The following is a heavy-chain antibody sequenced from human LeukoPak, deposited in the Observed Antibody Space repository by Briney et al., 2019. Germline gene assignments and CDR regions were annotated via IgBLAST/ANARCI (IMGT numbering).Heavy chain of an antibody. D-gene: IGHD3-9*01. Sequence: GGSLRLSCAASGFTFSSYAMSWVRQAPGKGLEWVSAISGSGGSTYYADSVRGRFTISRDNSKNTLYLQMNSLRAEDTAVYYCAKDGGLRYFDWSYDAFDIWGQGTMVTVSS. J-gene: IGHJ3*02. CDR1: GFTFSSYA. V-gene: IGHV3-23*01. CDR2: ISGSGGST. CDR3: AKDGGLRYFDWSYDAFDI.